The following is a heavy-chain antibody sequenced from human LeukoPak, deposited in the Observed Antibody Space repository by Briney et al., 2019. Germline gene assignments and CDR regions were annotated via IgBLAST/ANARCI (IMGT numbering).Heavy chain of an antibody. CDR1: GFTFSSYS. CDR3: ARRSIAVAGYYFDY. D-gene: IGHD6-19*01. CDR2: ISSSSSYI. V-gene: IGHV3-21*01. J-gene: IGHJ4*02. Sequence: GGSLRLSCAASGFTFSSYSMNWVRQAPGKGLEWVSSISSSSSYIYYADSVKGRFTISRDNAKNSLYLQMNSLRAEDTAVYYCARRSIAVAGYYFDYWGQGTLVTVSS.